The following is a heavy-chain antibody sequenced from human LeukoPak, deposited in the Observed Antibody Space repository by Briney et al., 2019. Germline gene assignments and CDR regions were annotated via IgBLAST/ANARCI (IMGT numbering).Heavy chain of an antibody. J-gene: IGHJ6*03. CDR3: ARGAPDIYYYSYMDV. CDR1: GGTFSSYA. V-gene: IGHV1-69*06. CDR2: IIPIFGTA. Sequence: ASVKVSCKASGGTFSSYAISWVRQAPGQGLEWMGGIIPIFGTANYAQKFRGRVTITADKSTSTAYMELSSLRSEDTAVYYCARGAPDIYYYSYMDVWGKGTTVTISS.